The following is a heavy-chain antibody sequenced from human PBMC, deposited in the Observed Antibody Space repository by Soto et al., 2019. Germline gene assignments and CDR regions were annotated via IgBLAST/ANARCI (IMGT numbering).Heavy chain of an antibody. CDR3: AKGSYDLIDTAMFAYNWFDP. CDR2: ISGSGGSA. CDR1: GFTFSSYA. V-gene: IGHV3-23*01. J-gene: IGHJ5*02. Sequence: QPGGSLRLSCAASGFTFSSYAMSWVRQAPGKGLEWVSAISGSGGSAYYADSVKGRFTISRDNSKNTLYLQMNSLRAEDTAVYYCAKGSYDLIDTAMFAYNWFDPWGQGTLVTVSS. D-gene: IGHD5-18*01.